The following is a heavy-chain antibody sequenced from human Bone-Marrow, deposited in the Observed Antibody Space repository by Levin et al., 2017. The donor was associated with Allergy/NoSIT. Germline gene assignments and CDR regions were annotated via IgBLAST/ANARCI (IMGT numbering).Heavy chain of an antibody. Sequence: SCAASGFTFLSYTMAWVRQAPGKGLEWVSSISSSSRHIYYADSLKGRFTISRDNAKNSLYLQMSSLRVEDTAVYYRAGGLRGMATITGVHSWGQGTLVTVSS. CDR2: ISSSSRHI. CDR1: GFTFLSYT. D-gene: IGHD5-24*01. V-gene: IGHV3-21*01. J-gene: IGHJ4*02. CDR3: AGGLRGMATITGVHS.